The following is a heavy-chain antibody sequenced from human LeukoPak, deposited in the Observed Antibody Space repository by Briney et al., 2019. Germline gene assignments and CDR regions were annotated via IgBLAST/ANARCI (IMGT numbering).Heavy chain of an antibody. CDR2: IIPIYGTA. CDR1: GGTFSSYA. V-gene: IGHV1-69*13. Sequence: ASVKVSCKASGGTFSSYAISWVRQAPGQGLEWMGGIIPIYGTANYAQKFQGRVTITADESTSTVYMELSSLRSEDTAVYYCARDRGENFDYWGQGTLVTVSS. CDR3: ARDRGENFDY. J-gene: IGHJ4*02. D-gene: IGHD3-10*01.